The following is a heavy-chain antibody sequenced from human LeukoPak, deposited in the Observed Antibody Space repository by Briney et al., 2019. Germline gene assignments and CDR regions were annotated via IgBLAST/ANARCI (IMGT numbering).Heavy chain of an antibody. J-gene: IGHJ4*02. D-gene: IGHD3-22*01. Sequence: ASVKVSCKASGYTFTSYGISWVRQAPGQGLEWMGWISAYNGHTNYAQKLQGRVTMTTDTSTSTVYMELRSPRSDDTAVYYCARGSPPRRNYDSRGYYSYYFDYWGQGTLVTVSS. V-gene: IGHV1-18*01. CDR3: ARGSPPRRNYDSRGYYSYYFDY. CDR1: GYTFTSYG. CDR2: ISAYNGHT.